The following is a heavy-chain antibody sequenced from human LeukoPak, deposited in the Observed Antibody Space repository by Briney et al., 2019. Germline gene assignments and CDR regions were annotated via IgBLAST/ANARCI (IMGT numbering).Heavy chain of an antibody. D-gene: IGHD3-3*01. J-gene: IGHJ4*02. CDR2: ISSSGSTI. CDR3: ARAGKLRFLERRNNYFDY. Sequence: GGSLRLSCAASGFTFSSYGMHWVRQAPGKGLEWVSYISSSGSTIYYADSVKGRFTISRDNAKNSLYLQVNSLRAEDTAVYYCARAGKLRFLERRNNYFDYWGQGTLVTVSS. CDR1: GFTFSSYG. V-gene: IGHV3-48*04.